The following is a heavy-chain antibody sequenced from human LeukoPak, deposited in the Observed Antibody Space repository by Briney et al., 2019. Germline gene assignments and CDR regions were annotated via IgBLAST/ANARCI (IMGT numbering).Heavy chain of an antibody. CDR2: ISSSGSSI. D-gene: IGHD3-10*01. CDR3: AKTYYYGSGSYYKFLDY. CDR1: GFTFSSYE. J-gene: IGHJ4*02. V-gene: IGHV3-48*03. Sequence: GGSLRLSCAASGFTFSSYEMNWVSQAPGKGLEWVSYISSSGSSIYYADSVKGRFTISRDNAKNSLYLQMNSLRAEDTAVYYCAKTYYYGSGSYYKFLDYWGQGTLVTVSS.